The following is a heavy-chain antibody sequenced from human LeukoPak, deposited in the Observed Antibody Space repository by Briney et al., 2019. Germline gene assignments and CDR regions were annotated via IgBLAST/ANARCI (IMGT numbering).Heavy chain of an antibody. D-gene: IGHD1-1*01. J-gene: IGHJ6*03. Sequence: GGSLRLSCAASGFTFNNYAMSWVRQAPGMGLEWLSYVSGSGGAAYYAASVKGRFTISRDNSKNTVYLQMGSLRAEDTAVYYCAKNRGGTYKYYMDVWGNGTTVTVSS. CDR3: AKNRGGTYKYYMDV. CDR1: GFTFNNYA. CDR2: VSGSGGAA. V-gene: IGHV3-23*01.